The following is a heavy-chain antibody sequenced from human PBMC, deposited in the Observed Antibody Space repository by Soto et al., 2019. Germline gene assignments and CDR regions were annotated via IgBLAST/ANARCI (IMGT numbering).Heavy chain of an antibody. CDR3: ARDLPINYYDTSVYYYERGGYYYGMYV. CDR1: GYTFTGYY. Sequence: ASVKVSCKASGYTFTGYYMHWVRQAPGQGLEWMGWINPNSGGTNYAQTFRGWVTMTRDTSSTTAYMELSRLRSDDTAVYYCARDLPINYYDTSVYYYERGGYYYGMYVCGQGTTVPVSS. V-gene: IGHV1-2*04. J-gene: IGHJ6*02. D-gene: IGHD3-22*01. CDR2: INPNSGGT.